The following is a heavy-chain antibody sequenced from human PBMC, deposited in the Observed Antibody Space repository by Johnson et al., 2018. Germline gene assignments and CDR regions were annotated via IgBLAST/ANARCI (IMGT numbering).Heavy chain of an antibody. CDR3: TRQKQQLVRGQYYYYYYYMDV. Sequence: QLVQSGGGLVQPGRSLRLSCTASGFTFGDYAMSWFRQAPGKGLEWVSFIRSKAYSGTTEYAASVTGRFTIPRDDPKSSASLQMNSLKTEDTAGYYWTRQKQQLVRGQYYYYYYYMDVWDKGTTVTVSS. CDR1: GFTFGDYA. J-gene: IGHJ6*03. D-gene: IGHD6-13*01. CDR2: IRSKAYSGTT. V-gene: IGHV3-49*03.